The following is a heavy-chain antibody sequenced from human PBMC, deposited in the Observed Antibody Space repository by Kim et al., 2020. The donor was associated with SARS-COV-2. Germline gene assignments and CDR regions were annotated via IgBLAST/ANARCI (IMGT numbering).Heavy chain of an antibody. CDR3: ARGRSSSWYATAVFEP. Sequence: SETLSLTCAVYGGSFSGYYWSWIRQPPGKGLEWIGEINHSGSTNYNPSHKSRVTISVDTSKNQFSLKLSSVTAADTAVYYWARGRSSSWYATAVFEPWGERTLVTVSS. D-gene: IGHD6-13*01. CDR1: GGSFSGYY. J-gene: IGHJ5*02. CDR2: INHSGST. V-gene: IGHV4-34*01.